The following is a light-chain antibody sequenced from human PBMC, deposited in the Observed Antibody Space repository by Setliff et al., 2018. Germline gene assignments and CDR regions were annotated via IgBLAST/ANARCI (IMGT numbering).Light chain of an antibody. CDR1: SSDVGYYNY. Sequence: QSVLTQPASVSGSPGQSITISCTGTSSDVGYYNYVSWYQQHPGKAPKLMIYEVSNRPSGVSNRFSGSKSGNTASLTISGLQAEDEADYYCCSYTSSDTVVFGTGTKVTVL. V-gene: IGLV2-14*01. J-gene: IGLJ1*01. CDR3: CSYTSSDTVV. CDR2: EVS.